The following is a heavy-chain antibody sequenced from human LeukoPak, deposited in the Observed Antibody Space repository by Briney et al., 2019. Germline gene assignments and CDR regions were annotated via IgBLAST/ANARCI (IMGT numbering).Heavy chain of an antibody. CDR2: INHSGST. Sequence: GSLRLSCAASGFTFSSYAMSWVRQAPGKGLEWIGEINHSGSTNYNPSLKSRVTISVDTSKNQFSLKLSSVTAADTAVYYCARAAYYYGSGSLFDYWGQGTLVTVSS. CDR3: ARAAYYYGSGSLFDY. D-gene: IGHD3-10*01. J-gene: IGHJ4*02. CDR1: GFTFSSYA. V-gene: IGHV4-34*01.